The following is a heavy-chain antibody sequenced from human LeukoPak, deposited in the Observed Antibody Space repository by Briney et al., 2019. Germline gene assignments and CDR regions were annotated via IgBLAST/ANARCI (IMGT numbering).Heavy chain of an antibody. CDR2: IIPIFGTA. D-gene: IGHD6-13*01. CDR1: GYTFTSYG. CDR3: ARTSAAGTQGYAYYYYMDV. Sequence: GASVTVSCKASGYTFTSYGISWVRQAPGRGLEWMGGIIPIFGTANYAQKFQGRVTITTDESTSTAYMELSSLRSEDTAVYYCARTSAAGTQGYAYYYYMDVWGKGTTVTVSS. V-gene: IGHV1-69*05. J-gene: IGHJ6*03.